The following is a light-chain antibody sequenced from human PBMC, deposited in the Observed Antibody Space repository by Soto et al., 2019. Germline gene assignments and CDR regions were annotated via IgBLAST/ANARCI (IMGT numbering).Light chain of an antibody. V-gene: IGLV3-21*02. CDR2: DDT. CDR3: QVWDNGGDHPV. CDR1: NIGSKS. Sequence: SYELTQPPSVSVAPGQTARITCGGNNIGSKSVHWYQQKSGQAPVLVVYDDTDRPSGIPERFSGSNSVNTATLIISRVEGGDEADYYCQVWDNGGDHPVFGGGTKLTVL. J-gene: IGLJ2*01.